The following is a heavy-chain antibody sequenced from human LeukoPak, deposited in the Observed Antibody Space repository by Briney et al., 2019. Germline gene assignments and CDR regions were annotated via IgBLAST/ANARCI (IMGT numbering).Heavy chain of an antibody. D-gene: IGHD5-18*01. CDR3: ALIAGYSYCIDY. CDR1: GGSISSYY. V-gene: IGHV4-59*01. CDR2: IYYSGST. Sequence: SETLSLTCTVSGGSISSYYWSWIRQPPGKGLEWIGYIYYSGSTNYNPSLKSRVTISVDTSKNQFSLKLSSVTAADTAVYYCALIAGYSYCIDYWGQGTLVTVSS. J-gene: IGHJ4*01.